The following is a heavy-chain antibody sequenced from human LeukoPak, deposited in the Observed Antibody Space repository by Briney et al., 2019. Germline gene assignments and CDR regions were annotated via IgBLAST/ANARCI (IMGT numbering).Heavy chain of an antibody. Sequence: GGSLRLSCADSGFTFSTYPMAWVRQAPGRGLGWVSSIKSGGGDPFYADCVKGRVTISRDNAKNTLFLQLNSLRAEDTAVYYCAKGGHDFNPFYWWGQGTLVTVSS. D-gene: IGHD2-15*01. CDR2: IKSGGGDP. CDR3: AKGGHDFNPFYW. J-gene: IGHJ4*02. CDR1: GFTFSTYP. V-gene: IGHV3-23*01.